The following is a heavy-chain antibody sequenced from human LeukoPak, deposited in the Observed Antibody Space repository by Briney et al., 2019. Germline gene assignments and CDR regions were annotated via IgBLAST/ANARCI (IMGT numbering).Heavy chain of an antibody. CDR1: GYTFTSYC. J-gene: IGHJ4*02. CDR2: ISAYTGNT. V-gene: IGHV1-18*01. Sequence: ASVNVSCKASGYTFTSYCISWVRQAPGQGLEWMGWISAYTGNTHYAQKLQGRFTMTTDTATSTGYMELRSLRSDDTAVYYCARVPEDIVVVPAALPDDWGQGTRVTVPS. CDR3: ARVPEDIVVVPAALPDD. D-gene: IGHD2-2*01.